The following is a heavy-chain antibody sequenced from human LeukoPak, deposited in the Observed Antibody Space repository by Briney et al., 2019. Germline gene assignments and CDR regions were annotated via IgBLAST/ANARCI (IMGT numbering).Heavy chain of an antibody. J-gene: IGHJ2*01. CDR3: ARAPAWYFDL. CDR2: INHSGST. V-gene: IGHV4-34*01. D-gene: IGHD2-15*01. Sequence: PSETLSLTCAVYGGSFSGYYWSWIRQPPGKGLEWIGEINHSGSTNYNPSLKSRVTISVDTSKNQFSLKLSSVPAADTAVYYCARAPAWYFDLWGRGTLVTVSS. CDR1: GGSFSGYY.